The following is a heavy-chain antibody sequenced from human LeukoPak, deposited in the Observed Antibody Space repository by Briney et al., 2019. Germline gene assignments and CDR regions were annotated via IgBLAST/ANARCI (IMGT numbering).Heavy chain of an antibody. V-gene: IGHV3-7*01. J-gene: IGHJ4*02. CDR3: ARGGQIGTVDY. D-gene: IGHD1-1*01. CDR1: GFIFSTYW. CDR2: IKQDGSEK. Sequence: GGSLRLSCAASGFIFSTYWMSWVRQAPGKGLEWVANIKQDGSEKYYVDSVKGRFTISRDNAKNSLYLQMNSLRVEDTAVYYCARGGQIGTVDYWGQGALVTVSS.